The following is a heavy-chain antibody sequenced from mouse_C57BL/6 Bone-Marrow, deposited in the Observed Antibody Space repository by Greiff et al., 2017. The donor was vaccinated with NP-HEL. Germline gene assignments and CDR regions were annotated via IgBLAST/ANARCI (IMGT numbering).Heavy chain of an antibody. V-gene: IGHV1-81*01. Sequence: VQLQQSGAELARPGASVKLSCKASGYTFTSYGISWVKQRTGQGLEWIGEIYPRSGNTYYNEKFKGKATLTADKSSSTAYMELRSLTSEDSAVYFYARYYYGSSLLAFWGQGTLVTVSA. J-gene: IGHJ3*01. D-gene: IGHD1-1*01. CDR3: ARYYYGSSLLAF. CDR2: IYPRSGNT. CDR1: GYTFTSYG.